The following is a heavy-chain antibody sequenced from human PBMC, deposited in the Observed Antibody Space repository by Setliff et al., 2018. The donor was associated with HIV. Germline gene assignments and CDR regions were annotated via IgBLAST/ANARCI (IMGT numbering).Heavy chain of an antibody. D-gene: IGHD3-3*01. CDR2: VYISGTT. CDR3: ASEKKAWSVSDSFYEY. V-gene: IGHV4-61*02. J-gene: IGHJ4*02. CDR1: GVSITSGGYY. Sequence: PSETLSLTCTVSGVSITSGGYYWSWIRQPAGKRLEWIGRVYISGTTHYNPSLKSRVTIKLDMSKSQLSLFLTPVTAADTAVYYCASEKKAWSVSDSFYEYWGQGVPVTVPQ.